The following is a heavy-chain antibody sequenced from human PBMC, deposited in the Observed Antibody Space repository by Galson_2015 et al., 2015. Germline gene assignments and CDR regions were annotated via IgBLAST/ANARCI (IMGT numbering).Heavy chain of an antibody. J-gene: IGHJ4*02. CDR1: GFTFSSYG. D-gene: IGHD2-15*01. CDR3: AKGRGVRVVVARTFDY. CDR2: ISYDGSNK. V-gene: IGHV3-30*18. Sequence: SLRLSCAASGFTFSSYGMHWVRQAPGKGLEWVAVISYDGSNKYYADSVKGRFTISRDNSKNTLYLQMNSLRAEDTAVYYCAKGRGVRVVVARTFDYWGQGTLVTVSS.